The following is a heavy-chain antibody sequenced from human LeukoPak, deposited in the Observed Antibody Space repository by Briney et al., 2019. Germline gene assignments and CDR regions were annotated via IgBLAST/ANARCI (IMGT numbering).Heavy chain of an antibody. V-gene: IGHV1-18*01. J-gene: IGHJ6*03. Sequence: GASVKVSCKTSGYTFTSYGVYWVRQAPGQGLEWIGWISAYNGNTNYAQKLQGRVTMTTDTSTSTAYMELRSLRSDDTAVYYCARVYSSSSGGTYYYYYMDVWGKGTTVTVSS. D-gene: IGHD6-6*01. CDR2: ISAYNGNT. CDR3: ARVYSSSSGGTYYYYYMDV. CDR1: GYTFTSYG.